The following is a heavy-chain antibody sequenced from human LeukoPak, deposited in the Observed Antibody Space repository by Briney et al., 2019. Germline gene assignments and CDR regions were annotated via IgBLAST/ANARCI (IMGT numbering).Heavy chain of an antibody. CDR1: GFTFSSYA. Sequence: GGSLRLSCAASGFTFSSYAMSWVRQAPGKGLEWVSAISGSGGSTYYADSAKGRFTISRDNSKNTLYLQMNSLRAEDTPVYYCAKEWGYYGSGSCDYWGQGTLVTVSS. CDR3: AKEWGYYGSGSCDY. V-gene: IGHV3-23*01. J-gene: IGHJ4*02. CDR2: ISGSGGST. D-gene: IGHD3-10*01.